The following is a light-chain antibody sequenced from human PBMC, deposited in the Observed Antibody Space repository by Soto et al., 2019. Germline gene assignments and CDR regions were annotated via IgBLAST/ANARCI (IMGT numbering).Light chain of an antibody. Sequence: QSVLTQPASVSGSPGQSITISCTGTSSDVGGYNYVSWFQQHPGKAPKLEIYEVSNRPSGVSNRFSGSKSGNTASLTISELQAEDEADYYCTSFTTISTWVFGGGTKLTVL. V-gene: IGLV2-14*01. J-gene: IGLJ3*02. CDR1: SSDVGGYNY. CDR2: EVS. CDR3: TSFTTISTWV.